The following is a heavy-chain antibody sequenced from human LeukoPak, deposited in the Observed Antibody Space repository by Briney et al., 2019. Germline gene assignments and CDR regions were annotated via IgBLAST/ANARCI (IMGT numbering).Heavy chain of an antibody. CDR3: ARDDAGELYDYVPYGMDV. Sequence: GSLRLSCAASGFSFSSYSMNWVRQPPGKGLEWIGSIYYSGSTSYNPSLKSRVTISIDTSKKQFSLKLTSVTAADTAVYFCARDDAGELYDYVPYGMDVWGQGTTVTVSS. V-gene: IGHV4-39*07. D-gene: IGHD3-16*01. CDR1: GFSFSSYS. J-gene: IGHJ6*02. CDR2: IYYSGST.